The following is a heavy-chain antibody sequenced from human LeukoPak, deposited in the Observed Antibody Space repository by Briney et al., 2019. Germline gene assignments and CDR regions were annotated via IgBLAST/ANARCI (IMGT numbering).Heavy chain of an antibody. V-gene: IGHV7-4-1*02. Sequence: ASVKVSCKASGYTFTNYAMNWVRQAPGQGLEWMGWIDTNTGNPTYAQGFTGRFVFSLDTSVSTAYLQISSLKAEDTAVYYCAREGCGGGSCYITSGGYWGQGTLVTVSS. D-gene: IGHD2-15*01. J-gene: IGHJ4*02. CDR1: GYTFTNYA. CDR3: AREGCGGGSCYITSGGY. CDR2: IDTNTGNP.